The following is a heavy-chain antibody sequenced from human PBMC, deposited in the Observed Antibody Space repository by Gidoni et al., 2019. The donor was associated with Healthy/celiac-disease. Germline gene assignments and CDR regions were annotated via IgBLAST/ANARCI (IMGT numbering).Heavy chain of an antibody. J-gene: IGHJ6*02. D-gene: IGHD3-3*01. CDR3: ARDPSDYDFWSGLTSLYYYYYGMDV. CDR2: ISYDGSNK. CDR1: GFPLSTYA. Sequence: QVQLVESGGGVVHPGRSLRLSCAASGFPLSTYALHRVRTAPGKGLEWVAVISYDGSNKYYADSVKGRFTISRDNSKNTLYLQMNSLRAEDTAVYYCARDPSDYDFWSGLTSLYYYYYGMDVWGQGTTVTVSS. V-gene: IGHV3-30-3*01.